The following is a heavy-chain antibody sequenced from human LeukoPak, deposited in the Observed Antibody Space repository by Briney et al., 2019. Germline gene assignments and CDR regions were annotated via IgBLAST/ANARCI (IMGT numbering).Heavy chain of an antibody. CDR3: ARDSGSGSFLGYWYFDL. Sequence: SETLSLTCTVSGGSISSGDYYWSWIRQPPGKGLEWIGEIYHSGSTNYNPSLKSRVTISVDKSKNQFSLKLSSVTAADTAVYYCARDSGSGSFLGYWYFDLWGRGTLVTVSS. CDR1: GGSISSGDYY. D-gene: IGHD3-10*01. J-gene: IGHJ2*01. V-gene: IGHV4-30-4*01. CDR2: IYHSGST.